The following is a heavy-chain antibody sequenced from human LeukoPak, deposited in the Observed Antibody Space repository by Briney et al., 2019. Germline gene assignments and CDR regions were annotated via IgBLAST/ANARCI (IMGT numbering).Heavy chain of an antibody. V-gene: IGHV4-59*08. CDR1: GGSISSYY. CDR3: AGTYYYDSSGYQALVY. D-gene: IGHD3-22*01. CDR2: IYYSGST. J-gene: IGHJ4*02. Sequence: SETLSLTCTVSGGSISSYYWSWIRQPPGKGLEWIGYIYYSGSTNYNPSLKSRVTISVDTSKNQFSLKLSSVTAADTAVYYCAGTYYYDSSGYQALVYWGQGTLVTVSS.